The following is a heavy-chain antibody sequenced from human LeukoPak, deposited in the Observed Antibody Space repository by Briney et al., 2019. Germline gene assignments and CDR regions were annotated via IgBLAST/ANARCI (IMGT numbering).Heavy chain of an antibody. CDR3: ARDYAILWFGDPGMDV. V-gene: IGHV3-30*04. CDR2: ISYDGSNK. Sequence: GRSLRLSCAASGFTFSSYAMHWVRQAPGKGLEWVAVISYDGSNKYYADSVKGRFTISRDTSKNTLYLQMNSLRAEDTAVYYCARDYAILWFGDPGMDVWGKGTTVTVSS. J-gene: IGHJ6*04. CDR1: GFTFSSYA. D-gene: IGHD3-10*01.